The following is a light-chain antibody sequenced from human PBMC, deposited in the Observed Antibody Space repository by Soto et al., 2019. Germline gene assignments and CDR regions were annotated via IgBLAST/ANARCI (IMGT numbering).Light chain of an antibody. J-gene: IGKJ1*01. CDR2: DAA. V-gene: IGKV3-20*01. CDR3: QQRGGSPPTWT. CDR1: QRISSNS. Sequence: EIVLTQSPGTLSLSPGDRATLSCRASQRISSNSLAWYQQQPGQAPRLLIFDAANRATGIPDRFSGSGSGTDFTLTLSRLGPEDFAVYYCQQRGGSPPTWTFGQGTKVEIK.